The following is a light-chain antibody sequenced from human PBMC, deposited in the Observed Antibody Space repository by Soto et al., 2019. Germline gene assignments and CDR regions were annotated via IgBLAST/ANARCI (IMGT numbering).Light chain of an antibody. CDR1: QSVSSN. Sequence: EIVMTQSPVTLSVSPGERVTLSCRASQSVSSNLAWYQQKPGQAPSLLIYRAFTRATGIPARFSGTGSGTEFTLTISSLQSEDFALYYCQQYNDWPLTFGQGTKVDIK. CDR2: RAF. J-gene: IGKJ1*01. V-gene: IGKV3-15*01. CDR3: QQYNDWPLT.